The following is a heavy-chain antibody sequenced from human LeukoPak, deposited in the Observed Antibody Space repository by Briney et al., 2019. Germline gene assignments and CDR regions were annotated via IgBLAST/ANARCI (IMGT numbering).Heavy chain of an antibody. CDR2: IYSSGYT. D-gene: IGHD1/OR15-1a*01. J-gene: IGHJ4*02. CDR1: GGAIRSHD. Sequence: SETLSLTCTVSGGAIRSHDWNWSRQPARQGLEWIGRIYSSGYTNDNPFLKSRITMSVDMSKNQFSLRLNSVTAADTAVYYCARGEHSVDSWGQGMLVTVSS. V-gene: IGHV4-4*07. CDR3: ARGEHSVDS.